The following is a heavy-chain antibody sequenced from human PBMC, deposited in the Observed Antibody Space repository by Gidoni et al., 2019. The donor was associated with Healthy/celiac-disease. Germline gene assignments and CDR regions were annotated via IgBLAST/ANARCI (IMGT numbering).Heavy chain of an antibody. CDR1: GFTFDDYT. CDR3: AKDISANWNYALDY. J-gene: IGHJ4*02. Sequence: EVQLVESGGVVVQPGGSLRLSCAASGFTFDDYTMHWVRQAPGKGLEWVSLISWDGGSTYYADSVKGRFTISRDNSKNSLYLQMNSLRTEDTALYYCAKDISANWNYALDYWGQGTLVTVSS. V-gene: IGHV3-43*01. D-gene: IGHD1-7*01. CDR2: ISWDGGST.